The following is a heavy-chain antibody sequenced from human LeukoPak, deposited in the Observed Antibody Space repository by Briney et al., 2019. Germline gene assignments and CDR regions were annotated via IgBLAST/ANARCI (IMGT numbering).Heavy chain of an antibody. Sequence: PSQTLSLTCTVSGGSISSSSYYWGWVRQPPGKGLEYIGTIFYVGDTYYNPSLESRLTISVDTSKNQFSLKLRSVTAADSAVYYCARTSGSRYAYDDYWGQGTLVTVSS. J-gene: IGHJ4*02. D-gene: IGHD6-13*01. CDR3: ARTSGSRYAYDDY. V-gene: IGHV4-39*01. CDR1: GGSISSSSYY. CDR2: IFYVGDT.